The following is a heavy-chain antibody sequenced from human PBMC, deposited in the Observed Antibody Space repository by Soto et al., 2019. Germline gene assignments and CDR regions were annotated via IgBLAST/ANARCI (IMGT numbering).Heavy chain of an antibody. CDR2: ISYDGSNK. Sequence: QVQLVESGGGVVQPGRSLRLSCAASGFTFSSYAMHWVRQAPGKGLEWVAVISYDGSNKYYADSVKGRFTISIDNSKNTLYLQMNSLRAEDTAVYYCARDVNYYDRSGSDDAFDIWGQGTMVTVSS. V-gene: IGHV3-30-3*01. CDR1: GFTFSSYA. CDR3: ARDVNYYDRSGSDDAFDI. D-gene: IGHD3-22*01. J-gene: IGHJ3*02.